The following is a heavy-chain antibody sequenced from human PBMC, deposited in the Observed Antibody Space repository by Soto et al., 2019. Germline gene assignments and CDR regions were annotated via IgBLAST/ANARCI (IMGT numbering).Heavy chain of an antibody. J-gene: IGHJ6*02. V-gene: IGHV3-53*01. Sequence: EVQLVESGGGLIQPGGSLRLSCAASGFTVSTNYMSWVRQAPGKGLEWVSVIYSGGSTYYADSVKGRFTISRDNSXSXXYLQMNSLRAEDTAVYYCARAATVPRYYYYYGMDVWGQGTTVTVSS. D-gene: IGHD4-17*01. CDR2: IYSGGST. CDR1: GFTVSTNY. CDR3: ARAATVPRYYYYYGMDV.